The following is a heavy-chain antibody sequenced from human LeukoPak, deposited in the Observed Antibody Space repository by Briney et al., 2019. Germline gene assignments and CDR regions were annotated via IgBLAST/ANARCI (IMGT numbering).Heavy chain of an antibody. CDR1: GYTFTSYY. CDR2: INPSGGSP. J-gene: IGHJ4*02. V-gene: IGHV1-46*01. CDR3: ASAAATLTNLRLVDY. D-gene: IGHD4-17*01. Sequence: GASVKVSCKASGYTFTSYYIHWVRQAPGQGLEWMGIINPSGGSPTYAQKFQDRVSMTRDTSTTTVYMDLNSLRPEDTAVYYCASAAATLTNLRLVDYWGQGTLVTVSS.